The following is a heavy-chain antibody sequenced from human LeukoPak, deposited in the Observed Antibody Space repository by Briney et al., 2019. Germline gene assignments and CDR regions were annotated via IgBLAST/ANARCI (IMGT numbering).Heavy chain of an antibody. D-gene: IGHD3-16*01. J-gene: IGHJ4*02. Sequence: GGSLRLSCAASEFTYSSYSMNWVRQAPEKGLEWVSFISSSSSYIYYADSVKGRFTISRDNTKNSLFLQMNSLRVEDTAVYYCARDLGEWEFDWGQGTLVTVSS. CDR2: ISSSSSYI. CDR3: ARDLGEWEFD. V-gene: IGHV3-21*01. CDR1: EFTYSSYS.